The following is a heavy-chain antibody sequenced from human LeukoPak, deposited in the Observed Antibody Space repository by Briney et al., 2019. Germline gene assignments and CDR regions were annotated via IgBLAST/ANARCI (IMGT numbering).Heavy chain of an antibody. Sequence: SETLSLTCAVSGYSISSGYYWGWIRQPPGKGLEWIGSIYHSGSTYYNPSLKSRVTISVDTSKNQFSLKLSSVTAADTAVYYCASHIVVVPAAHHDAFDIWGQGRMVTVSS. CDR3: ASHIVVVPAAHHDAFDI. D-gene: IGHD2-2*01. CDR2: IYHSGST. J-gene: IGHJ3*02. CDR1: GYSISSGYY. V-gene: IGHV4-38-2*01.